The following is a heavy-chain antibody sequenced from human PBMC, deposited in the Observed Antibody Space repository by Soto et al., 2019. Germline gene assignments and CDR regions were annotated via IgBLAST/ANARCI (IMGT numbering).Heavy chain of an antibody. Sequence: QVKLMESGGGVVQPGGSLRLSCAASGYSFRSYGMHWVRQAPGKGLEWVALIWYDGSNEYYADSVQGRFTISRDNSETTVYLQMNSLSVEDTAIYYCARERGFVRGVLRYYLDYWGQGTLVTVSS. CDR3: ARERGFVRGVLRYYLDY. V-gene: IGHV3-33*01. J-gene: IGHJ4*02. CDR2: IWYDGSNE. CDR1: GYSFRSYG. D-gene: IGHD3-10*01.